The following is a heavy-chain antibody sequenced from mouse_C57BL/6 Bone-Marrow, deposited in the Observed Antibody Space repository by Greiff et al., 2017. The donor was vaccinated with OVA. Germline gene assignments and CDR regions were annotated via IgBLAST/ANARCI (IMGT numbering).Heavy chain of an antibody. CDR1: GYSFTGYY. CDR2: IYPYNGVS. CDR3: ARETLYYGSSYGWYFDV. Sequence: EVQVVESGPELVKPGASVKISCKASGYSFTGYYMHWVKQSHGNILDWIGYIYPYNGVSSYNQKFKGKATLTVDKSSSTAYMELRSLTSEDSAVYYCARETLYYGSSYGWYFDVWGTGTTVTVSS. D-gene: IGHD1-1*01. J-gene: IGHJ1*03. V-gene: IGHV1-31*01.